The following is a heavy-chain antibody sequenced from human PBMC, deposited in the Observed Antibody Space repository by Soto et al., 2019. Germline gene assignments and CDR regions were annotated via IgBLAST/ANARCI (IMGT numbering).Heavy chain of an antibody. CDR1: GFTFSNAW. V-gene: IGHV3-15*01. J-gene: IGHJ6*02. D-gene: IGHD3-10*01. CDR3: TTEDVLIWFGDRNYYGMDV. Sequence: GGSLRLSCAASGFTFSNAWMSWVRQAPGKGLEWVGRIKSKTDGGTTDYAAPVKGRFTISRDDSKNTLYLQMNSLKTEDTAVYYCTTEDVLIWFGDRNYYGMDVWGQGTTVTVSS. CDR2: IKSKTDGGTT.